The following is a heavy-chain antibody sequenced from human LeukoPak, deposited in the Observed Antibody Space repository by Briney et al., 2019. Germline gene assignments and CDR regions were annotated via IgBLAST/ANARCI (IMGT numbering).Heavy chain of an antibody. CDR1: GFTVSSHF. CDR3: TRKDSSSWYDY. D-gene: IGHD6-13*01. CDR2: IYSDDST. Sequence: GGSLRLSCAASGFTVSSHFVSWVRQAPGKGLEWVSVIYSDDSTYYADLVKGRFTISRDNFRNTLYLQMNSLRAEDTAVYYCTRKDSSSWYDYWGQGTLVTVSS. J-gene: IGHJ4*02. V-gene: IGHV3-53*01.